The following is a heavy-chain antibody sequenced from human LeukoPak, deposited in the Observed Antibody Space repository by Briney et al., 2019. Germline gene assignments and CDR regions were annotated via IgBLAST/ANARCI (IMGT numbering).Heavy chain of an antibody. Sequence: SETLSLTCTVSSDSISGYFWSWIRQPPGKGLEWIGYIYSSGSTKYNPSLKSRVTMSIDTSKNQFSLKLTSVTAADTAVYYCARVVRFGTQADYWGQGTLVTVSS. V-gene: IGHV4-59*08. CDR1: SDSISGYF. CDR3: ARVVRFGTQADY. D-gene: IGHD3-10*01. CDR2: IYSSGST. J-gene: IGHJ4*02.